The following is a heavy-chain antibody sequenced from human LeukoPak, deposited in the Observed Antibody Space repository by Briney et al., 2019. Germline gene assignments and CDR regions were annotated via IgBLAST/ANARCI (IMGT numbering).Heavy chain of an antibody. V-gene: IGHV4-34*01. CDR3: ARLYSGYEFIDF. CDR2: INHSGST. Sequence: SEPLSLTCAVLGGPFIGYYWTWFRQPPGKGLEWIEEINHSGSTHYTPSLKSPDTPSPESSQRPFSLRLCSVTAASTPVCFTARLYSGYEFIDFWGQGTMVTVSS. J-gene: IGHJ4*02. CDR1: GGPFIGYY. D-gene: IGHD5-12*01.